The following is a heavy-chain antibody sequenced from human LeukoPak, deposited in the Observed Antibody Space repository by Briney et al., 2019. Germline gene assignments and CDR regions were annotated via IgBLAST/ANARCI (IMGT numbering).Heavy chain of an antibody. CDR2: ISSSGSTI. CDR1: GFTSSDYY. J-gene: IGHJ4*02. D-gene: IGHD3-10*01. V-gene: IGHV3-11*04. Sequence: PGGSLRLSCAASGFTSSDYYMSWIRQAPGKGLEWVSYISSSGSTIYYADSVKGRFTISRDNAKNSLYLQMNSLRAEDTAVYYCATAGAVRNYYYGSGSFDYWGQGTLVTVSS. CDR3: ATAGAVRNYYYGSGSFDY.